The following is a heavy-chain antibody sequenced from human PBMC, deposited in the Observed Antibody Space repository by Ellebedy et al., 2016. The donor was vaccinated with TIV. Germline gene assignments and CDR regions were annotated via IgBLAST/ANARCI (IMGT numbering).Heavy chain of an antibody. CDR2: ISFDGRHT. Sequence: GESLKISCAVSGFVFRTYAMHWVRQPPGRGLEWVAVISFDGRHTYYEDSVKGRFTISRDNSKNTLYLQMNSLRREDTAKYFCAADAGIETTPPHYFDSWGLGTPVTVSS. D-gene: IGHD1-1*01. J-gene: IGHJ4*02. V-gene: IGHV3-30*04. CDR1: GFVFRTYA. CDR3: AADAGIETTPPHYFDS.